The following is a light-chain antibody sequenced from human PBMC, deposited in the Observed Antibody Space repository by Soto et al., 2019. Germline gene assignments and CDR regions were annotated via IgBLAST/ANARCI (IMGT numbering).Light chain of an antibody. V-gene: IGKV1-39*01. Sequence: DIQMTQSPSSLSASVGDRVTITCRASQIIITYLNWYQQRAGLAPRLLIYAASSLQSGVPPRFSGSGSGTDFTLTISSLEPEDFAVYYCQQRGNWPPISFGGGTKVDIK. CDR3: QQRGNWPPIS. CDR2: AAS. CDR1: QIIITY. J-gene: IGKJ4*01.